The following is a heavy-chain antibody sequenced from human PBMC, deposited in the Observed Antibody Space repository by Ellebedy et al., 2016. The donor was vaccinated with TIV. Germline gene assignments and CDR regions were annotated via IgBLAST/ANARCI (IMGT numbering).Heavy chain of an antibody. J-gene: IGHJ4*02. CDR2: ISSSSSTI. D-gene: IGHD5/OR15-5a*01. Sequence: GESLKISCAASGFTFSSYSMNWVRQAPGKGLEWVSYISSSSSTIYYADSVKGRFTISRDNAKNSLYLQMNSLIAEDTAVYYCARDPTARSTVTGLGDYWGQGTLVTVSS. CDR1: GFTFSSYS. V-gene: IGHV3-48*01. CDR3: ARDPTARSTVTGLGDY.